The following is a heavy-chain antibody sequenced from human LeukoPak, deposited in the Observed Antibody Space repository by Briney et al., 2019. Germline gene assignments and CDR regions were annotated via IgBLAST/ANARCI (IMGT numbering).Heavy chain of an antibody. J-gene: IGHJ6*04. V-gene: IGHV3-48*03. D-gene: IGHD3-10*02. CDR3: AELGITMIGGV. Sequence: GSLRLSCASFGFTFRIYEMNWVGQAPGKGLEWVSYISSSGSTIYYADSVKGRFTISRDNAKNSLYLQMNSLRAEDTAVYYCAELGITMIGGVWGKGTTVTISS. CDR2: ISSSGSTI. CDR1: GFTFRIYE.